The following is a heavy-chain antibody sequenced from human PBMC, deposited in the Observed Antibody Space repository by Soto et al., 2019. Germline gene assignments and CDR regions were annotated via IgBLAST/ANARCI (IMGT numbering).Heavy chain of an antibody. CDR2: ISAYNGNT. D-gene: IGHD3-10*01. Sequence: QVQLVQSGAEVKKPGASVKVSCKASGYTFTSYGISWVRQAPGQGLEWMGWISAYNGNTNYAQKLQGRVTMTTDTSTSTDYMELRSLRSDDTAVYYCARTKGYYYGSGSYYKVYGMDVWGQGTTVTVSS. V-gene: IGHV1-18*04. CDR3: ARTKGYYYGSGSYYKVYGMDV. J-gene: IGHJ6*02. CDR1: GYTFTSYG.